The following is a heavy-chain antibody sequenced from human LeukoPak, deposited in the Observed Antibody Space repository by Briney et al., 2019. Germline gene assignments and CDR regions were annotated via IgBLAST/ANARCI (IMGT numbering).Heavy chain of an antibody. CDR1: GFTFSSYS. CDR2: ISSSSSYI. Sequence: GGSLRLSCAASGFTFSSYSMNWVRQAPGKGLEWVSSISSSSSYIYYADSVKGRFTISRDNAKNSLYLQMNSLRAEDTAVYYCARGYRYSGSYHWFDPWGQGTLVTVSS. D-gene: IGHD1-26*01. V-gene: IGHV3-21*01. J-gene: IGHJ5*02. CDR3: ARGYRYSGSYHWFDP.